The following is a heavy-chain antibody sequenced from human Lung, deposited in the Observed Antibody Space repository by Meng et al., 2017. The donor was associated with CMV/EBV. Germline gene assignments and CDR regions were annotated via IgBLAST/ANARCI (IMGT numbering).Heavy chain of an antibody. CDR2: ITWDGIST. J-gene: IGHJ4*02. CDR3: AKDNDHDSSGYYFDY. D-gene: IGHD3-22*01. Sequence: GGSLRLSCAASGFSFDDYAMHWVRQAPGKGLEWVSLITWDGISTYYADSVKGRFTISRDNSKNFLYLEMHSLRAEDSAFYYCAKDNDHDSSGYYFDYWGQGTLVXVSS. CDR1: GFSFDDYA. V-gene: IGHV3-43D*04.